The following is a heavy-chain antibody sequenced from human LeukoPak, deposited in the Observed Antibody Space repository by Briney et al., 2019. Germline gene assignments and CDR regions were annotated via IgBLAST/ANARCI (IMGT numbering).Heavy chain of an antibody. CDR2: IHGDGGST. D-gene: IGHD6-19*01. CDR3: AKDSVVAVAGTGAEFDY. CDR1: GFTFDDYA. V-gene: IGHV3-43*02. Sequence: GGSLRLSCAASGFTFDDYAMHWVRQAPGKGLEWVSLIHGDGGSTYYADSVKGPFTISRDKSKNSLYLQMSSLRTEDTALYYCAKDSVVAVAGTGAEFDYWGQGSLVTVSS. J-gene: IGHJ4*02.